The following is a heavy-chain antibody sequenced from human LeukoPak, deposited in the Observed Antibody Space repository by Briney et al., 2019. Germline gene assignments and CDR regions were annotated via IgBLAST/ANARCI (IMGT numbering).Heavy chain of an antibody. CDR3: ARGYYDLLTGHVVTYYFDY. CDR2: INAGNGKA. J-gene: IGHJ4*02. V-gene: IGHV1-3*01. D-gene: IGHD3-9*01. CDR1: GYIFTNYA. Sequence: ASVNVSCKASGYIFTNYAIHWVRQAPGQRLEWMGWINAGNGKANYSQKFRGRVTLTRDTSASTAYMELSSLRSEDTAVYYCARGYYDLLTGHVVTYYFDYWGQGTLVTVSS.